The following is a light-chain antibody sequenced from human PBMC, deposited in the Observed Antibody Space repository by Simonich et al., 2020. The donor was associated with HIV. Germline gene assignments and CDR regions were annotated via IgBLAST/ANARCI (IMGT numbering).Light chain of an antibody. CDR2: STN. Sequence: QTVVTQEPSFSVSPGGTVTLTCGLSSGSVSTSYYPSWYQQTPGTAPRTLIYSTNTRSSGVPDRFSGSILGNKAALTITGAQADDESDYYCVLYMGSGIWVFGGGTKLTVL. J-gene: IGLJ3*02. CDR1: SGSVSTSYY. CDR3: VLYMGSGIWV. V-gene: IGLV8-61*01.